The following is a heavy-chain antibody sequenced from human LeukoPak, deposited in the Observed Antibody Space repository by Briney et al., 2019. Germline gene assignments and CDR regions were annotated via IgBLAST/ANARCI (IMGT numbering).Heavy chain of an antibody. V-gene: IGHV3-7*04. CDR2: MNQDGRQT. CDR1: GFNLGDFW. CDR3: VRGGGSFAS. D-gene: IGHD3-16*01. J-gene: IGHJ4*02. Sequence: GGSLRLSCVASGFNLGDFWVNWLRQAPGKGLEWVANMNQDGRQTNYLDSVKGRFTISRDNARNSVYLQMYSLRAEDTAVYSCVRGGGSFASWGQGTLVTASS.